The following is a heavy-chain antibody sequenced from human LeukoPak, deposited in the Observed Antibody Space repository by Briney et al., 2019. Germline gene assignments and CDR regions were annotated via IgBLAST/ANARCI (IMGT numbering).Heavy chain of an antibody. D-gene: IGHD1-26*01. Sequence: GESLKISCKGSGYTFTSYWIGWVRQMPGKGLEWMGIIYPGDSDTTYSPSFQGQVTISADTSISTAYLQWNSLEASDTAIYFCARRFVGYAFDIWGQGTMVTVSS. V-gene: IGHV5-51*01. CDR1: GYTFTSYW. CDR3: ARRFVGYAFDI. J-gene: IGHJ3*02. CDR2: IYPGDSDT.